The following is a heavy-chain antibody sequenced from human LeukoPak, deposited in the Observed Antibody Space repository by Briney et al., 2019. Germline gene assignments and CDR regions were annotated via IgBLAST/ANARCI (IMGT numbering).Heavy chain of an antibody. CDR3: AREAYYGSGRSRQPSPV. J-gene: IGHJ4*02. V-gene: IGHV3-30*15. Sequence: HPGGSLRLSCAASGLTFSSYAMYWVRQAPGKGLEWVSLISKDGFNQDHADSVKGRFTISRDNSRDTLYLQMSSLRPEDTAVYYCAREAYYGSGRSRQPSPVWGQGTLVTVSS. CDR1: GLTFSSYA. CDR2: ISKDGFNQ. D-gene: IGHD3-10*01.